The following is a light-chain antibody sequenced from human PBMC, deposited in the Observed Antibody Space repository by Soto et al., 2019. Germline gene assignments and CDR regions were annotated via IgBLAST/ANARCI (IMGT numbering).Light chain of an antibody. Sequence: DIVMTQSPLSLPVTPGEPASISCRSSQSLLHSNGYNYLDWYLQKPGQSPQLLSYLGSNRASVVPYRFSGRGLGTDFTLKISRVEAEDVGVYYCMQALLTEYTFGQGTKLEIK. V-gene: IGKV2-28*01. CDR3: MQALLTEYT. J-gene: IGKJ2*01. CDR1: QSLLHSNGYNY. CDR2: LGS.